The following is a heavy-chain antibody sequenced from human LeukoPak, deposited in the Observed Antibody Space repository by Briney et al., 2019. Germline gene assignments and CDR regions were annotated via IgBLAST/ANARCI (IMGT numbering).Heavy chain of an antibody. D-gene: IGHD3-22*01. V-gene: IGHV3-74*01. J-gene: IGHJ4*02. Sequence: GGSLRLSCAASGFTFSSYWMHWVRQAPGKGLVWVSRINSDGSSTSYADSVKGRFTISRDNAKNSLYLQMNSLRAEDTAVYYCASDYYYDSSWVSGGQGTLVTVSS. CDR2: INSDGSST. CDR1: GFTFSSYW. CDR3: ASDYYYDSSWVS.